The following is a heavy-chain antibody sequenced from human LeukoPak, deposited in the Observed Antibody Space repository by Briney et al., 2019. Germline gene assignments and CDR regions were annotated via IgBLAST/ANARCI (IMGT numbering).Heavy chain of an antibody. J-gene: IGHJ4*02. V-gene: IGHV4-39*07. CDR2: IYYSGST. CDR1: GGSISSYY. Sequence: SETLSLTCTVSGGSISSYYWGWIRQPPGKGLEWIGSIYYSGSTYYNPSLKSRVTISVDTSKNQFSLKLSSVTAADTAVYYCARAIDYDFWSGYYIFDYWGQGTLVTVSS. D-gene: IGHD3-3*01. CDR3: ARAIDYDFWSGYYIFDY.